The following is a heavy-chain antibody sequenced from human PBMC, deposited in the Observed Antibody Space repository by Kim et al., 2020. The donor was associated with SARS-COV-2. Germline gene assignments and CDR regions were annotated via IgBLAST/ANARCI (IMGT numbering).Heavy chain of an antibody. CDR1: GYSFTTYW. CDR3: ARRGGSSQNQYYGDYNYYFDL. J-gene: IGHJ2*01. Sequence: GESLKISCKGSGYSFTTYWIGWVRQMPGKGLEWVGIIYPGDSDTRYSPSFQGQVTISADKSISTAYLQWSSLKASDTAMYYCARRGGSSQNQYYGDYNYYFDLWGRGTLVTVSS. CDR2: IYPGDSDT. V-gene: IGHV5-51*01. D-gene: IGHD4-17*01.